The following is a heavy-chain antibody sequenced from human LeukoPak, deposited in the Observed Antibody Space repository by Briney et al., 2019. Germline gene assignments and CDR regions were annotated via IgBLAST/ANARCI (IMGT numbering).Heavy chain of an antibody. V-gene: IGHV3-23*01. CDR2: ISGSGGST. CDR1: GFTFSSYA. Sequence: GGSLRLSCAASGFTFSSYAMSWVRQAPGKGLESVSAISGSGGSTYYADSVKGRFTISRDNSKNTLYLQMNSLRAEDTAVYYCARGYYDSSGFLVAFDIWGQGTMVTVSS. CDR3: ARGYYDSSGFLVAFDI. J-gene: IGHJ3*02. D-gene: IGHD3-22*01.